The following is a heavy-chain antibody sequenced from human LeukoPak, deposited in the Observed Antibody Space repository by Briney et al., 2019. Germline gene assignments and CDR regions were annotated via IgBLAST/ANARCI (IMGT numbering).Heavy chain of an antibody. V-gene: IGHV3-53*01. D-gene: IGHD6-13*01. CDR2: IYSDGTT. Sequence: GGSLRLSCAASGFTFSSYSMNWVRQAPGKGLEWVSVIYSDGTTYNADSVKGRFTISRDKSKNTLYLQINSLRAEDTVVYYCARGIAAAGTGLFNWGQGTLLTVSS. J-gene: IGHJ4*02. CDR1: GFTFSSYS. CDR3: ARGIAAAGTGLFN.